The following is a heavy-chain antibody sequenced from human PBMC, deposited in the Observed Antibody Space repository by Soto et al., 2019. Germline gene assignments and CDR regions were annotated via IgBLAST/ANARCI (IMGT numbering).Heavy chain of an antibody. D-gene: IGHD2-2*01. CDR1: GFTFSSYG. V-gene: IGHV3-30*18. CDR3: AKDRGGDCPDNSCYFGADY. CDR2: ISDTGSSH. J-gene: IGHJ4*02. Sequence: GGSLRLSCVGSGFTFSSYGMHWVPQAPGKGLECVAVISDTGSSHYYAASVEGRFTISRENSKNTLSLHMDRLRVEDTAVYYCAKDRGGDCPDNSCYFGADYWGQGTPVTV.